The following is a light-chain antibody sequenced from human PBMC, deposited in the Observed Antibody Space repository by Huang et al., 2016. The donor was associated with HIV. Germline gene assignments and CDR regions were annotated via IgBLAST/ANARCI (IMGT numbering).Light chain of an antibody. CDR1: QSVSTY. Sequence: EIVLTQSPATLSLSPGERATLSCGASQSVSTYLAWYQQKPGQAPRRLMYDASTRASGIPARLSGSGSGTVFTLTISSLEPEDFAVYYCQQRNSWPHSFGQGTKLEIK. CDR2: DAS. J-gene: IGKJ2*01. CDR3: QQRNSWPHS. V-gene: IGKV3-11*01.